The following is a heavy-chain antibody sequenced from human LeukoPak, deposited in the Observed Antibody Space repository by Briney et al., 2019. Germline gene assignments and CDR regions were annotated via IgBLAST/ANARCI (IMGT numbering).Heavy chain of an antibody. J-gene: IGHJ5*02. Sequence: PSETLSLTCAVYGGSFSGYYWSWIRQPPGKGLEWIGEIHHSGSTNYNPSLKSRVTISVDTSKNQFSLKLSSVTAADTAVYYCASISRGWPESGHPNWFDPWGQGTLVTVSS. D-gene: IGHD6-19*01. V-gene: IGHV4-34*01. CDR1: GGSFSGYY. CDR2: IHHSGST. CDR3: ASISRGWPESGHPNWFDP.